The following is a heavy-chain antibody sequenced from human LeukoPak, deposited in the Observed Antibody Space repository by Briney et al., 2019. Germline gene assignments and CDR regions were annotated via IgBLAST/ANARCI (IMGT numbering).Heavy chain of an antibody. CDR2: IIPIFGTA. J-gene: IGHJ6*03. CDR3: AYYGIPRGYYYYYMDV. Sequence: GASVKVSCKASGGTFSNYAISWVRQAPGQGLEWMGGIIPIFGTANYAQKFQGRVTITADKSTSTAYMELSSLRSEDTAVYYCAYYGIPRGYYYYYMDVWGKGTTVTVSS. V-gene: IGHV1-69*06. D-gene: IGHD4-17*01. CDR1: GGTFSNYA.